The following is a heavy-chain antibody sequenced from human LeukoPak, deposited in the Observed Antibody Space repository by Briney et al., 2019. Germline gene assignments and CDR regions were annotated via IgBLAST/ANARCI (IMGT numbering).Heavy chain of an antibody. CDR2: INHSGST. V-gene: IGHV4-34*01. Sequence: PSETLSLTCAVYGGSFSGYYWSWIRQPPGKGLEWIGEINHSGSTNYNPSLKSRVTISVDTSKNQFSLKLSSVTAADTAVYYCARGRADCSGGSCAYFDYWGQGTLVTVSS. D-gene: IGHD2-15*01. CDR3: ARGRADCSGGSCAYFDY. CDR1: GGSFSGYY. J-gene: IGHJ4*02.